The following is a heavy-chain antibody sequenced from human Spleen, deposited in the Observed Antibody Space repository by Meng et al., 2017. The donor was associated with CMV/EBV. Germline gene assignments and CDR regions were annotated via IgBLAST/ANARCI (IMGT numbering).Heavy chain of an antibody. J-gene: IGHJ6*02. CDR3: AKDLYRYSGSYTRGYYYYGMDV. Sequence: GGSLRLSCAASGFSVSNNYMSWVRQAPGEGLEWVSLISWDGGSTYYADSVKGRFTISRDNSKNSLYLQMNSLRAEDTALYYCAKDLYRYSGSYTRGYYYYGMDVWGQGTTVTVSS. V-gene: IGHV3-43D*03. D-gene: IGHD1-26*01. CDR2: ISWDGGST. CDR1: GFSVSNNY.